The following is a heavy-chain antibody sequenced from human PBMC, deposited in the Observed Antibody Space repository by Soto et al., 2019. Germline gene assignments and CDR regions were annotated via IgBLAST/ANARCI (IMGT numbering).Heavy chain of an antibody. D-gene: IGHD6-13*01. Sequence: QVQLVESGGGVVQPGRSLRLSCAASGFSFSSYHMHWVRQAPGKGLEWVAVIWSDGSNKYYAYSVKGRFTISRDNSKNPLYLQMNSLRAEDTAVYYCARIGSWALNFDYWGQGTLVTVSS. J-gene: IGHJ4*02. CDR2: IWSDGSNK. CDR1: GFSFSSYH. CDR3: ARIGSWALNFDY. V-gene: IGHV3-33*01.